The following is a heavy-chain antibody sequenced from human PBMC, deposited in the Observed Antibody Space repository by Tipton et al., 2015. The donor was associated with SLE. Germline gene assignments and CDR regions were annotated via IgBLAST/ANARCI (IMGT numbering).Heavy chain of an antibody. V-gene: IGHV3-33*01. CDR1: GFTFSSYG. J-gene: IGHJ4*02. D-gene: IGHD5-18*01. CDR2: IWYDGSNK. CDR3: AREPGEAMALDY. Sequence: SLRLSCAASGFTFSSYGMHWVRQAPGKGLEWVAVIWYDGSNKYYADSVKGRFTISRDNSKNTLYLQMNSLRAEDTAVYYCAREPGEAMALDYWGQGTLVTVSS.